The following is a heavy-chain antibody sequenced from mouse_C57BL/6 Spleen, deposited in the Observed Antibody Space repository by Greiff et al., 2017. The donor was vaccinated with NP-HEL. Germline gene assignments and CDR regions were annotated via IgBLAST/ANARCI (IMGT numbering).Heavy chain of an antibody. CDR3: ARPDYSNPWFAY. V-gene: IGHV5-6*02. D-gene: IGHD2-5*01. CDR2: ISSGGSYT. Sequence: DVKLVESGGDLVKPGGSLKLSCAASGFTFSSYGMSWVRQTPDKRLEWVATISSGGSYTYYPDSVKGRFTISRDNAKNTLYLQMSSLKSEDTAMYYCARPDYSNPWFAYWGQGTLVTVSA. J-gene: IGHJ3*01. CDR1: GFTFSSYG.